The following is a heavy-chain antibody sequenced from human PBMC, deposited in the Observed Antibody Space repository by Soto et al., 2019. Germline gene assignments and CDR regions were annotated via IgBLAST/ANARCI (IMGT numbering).Heavy chain of an antibody. CDR3: ARGGVQPVDY. CDR2: ISTDGSTT. D-gene: IGHD6-13*01. CDR1: GFTFGSYW. V-gene: IGHV3-74*01. Sequence: EVQLVESGGGLVQPGGSLRLSCAASGFTFGSYWMHWVRQAPGEGLLWVSDISTDGSTTRYADSVKGRFTISRDNAKNTLHLQMNSLRAEDTAVYFCARGGVQPVDYWGQGTLVTVSS. J-gene: IGHJ4*02.